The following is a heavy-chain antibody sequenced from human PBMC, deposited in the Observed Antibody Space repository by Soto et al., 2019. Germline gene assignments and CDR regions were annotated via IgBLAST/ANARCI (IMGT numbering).Heavy chain of an antibody. D-gene: IGHD3-3*01. Sequence: GGSLRLSCAASGFTFSSYGMHWVRQAPGKGLEWVAVIWYDGSNKYYADSVKGRFTISRDNSKNTLYLQMNSLRAEDTAVYYCARDQFDTDDPQGFGVVPTYYFDYWGQGTLVTVSS. V-gene: IGHV3-33*01. J-gene: IGHJ4*02. CDR1: GFTFSSYG. CDR2: IWYDGSNK. CDR3: ARDQFDTDDPQGFGVVPTYYFDY.